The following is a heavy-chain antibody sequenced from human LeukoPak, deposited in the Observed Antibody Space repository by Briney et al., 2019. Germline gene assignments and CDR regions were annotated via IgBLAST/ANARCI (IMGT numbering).Heavy chain of an antibody. Sequence: ASVKVSCKASGYTFTSYGISWVRQAPGQGLEWMGWISAYNGNTNYAQKLQGRVTMTTDASTSTAYMELRSLRSDDTAVYYCARGISDFWSGYYTDYYFDYWGQGTLVTVSS. V-gene: IGHV1-18*01. J-gene: IGHJ4*02. D-gene: IGHD3-3*01. CDR1: GYTFTSYG. CDR2: ISAYNGNT. CDR3: ARGISDFWSGYYTDYYFDY.